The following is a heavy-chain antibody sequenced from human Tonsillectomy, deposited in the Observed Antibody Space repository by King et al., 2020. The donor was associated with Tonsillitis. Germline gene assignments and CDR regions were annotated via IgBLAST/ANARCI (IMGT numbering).Heavy chain of an antibody. CDR2: IIASGDNT. CDR3: AKDTLYFGAGNFDY. D-gene: IGHD3-9*01. CDR1: GFTFSRYA. V-gene: IGHV3-23*04. Sequence: VQLVESGGGLVQPGGSLRLSCAASGFTFSRYAMSWVRQAPGKGLEWVSGIIASGDNTYYADSVKGRLTVSRDNSKNTLYLQMNGLRAEDTAVYYCAKDTLYFGAGNFDYWGQGTLVTVPS. J-gene: IGHJ4*02.